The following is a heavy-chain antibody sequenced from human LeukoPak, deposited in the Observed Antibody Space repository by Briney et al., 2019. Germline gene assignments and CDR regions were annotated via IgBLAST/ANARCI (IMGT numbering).Heavy chain of an antibody. CDR2: INHSGST. V-gene: IGHV4-34*01. J-gene: IGHJ5*02. CDR3: ARDSRGWKWVWFDP. CDR1: GGSFSGYY. Sequence: SGTLSLTCAVYGGSFSGYYWSWIRQPPGKGLEWIGEINHSGSTNYNPSLKSRVTISVDTSKNQFSLKLSSVTSADTAVYYCARDSRGWKWVWFDPWGQGTLVTVSS. D-gene: IGHD6-19*01.